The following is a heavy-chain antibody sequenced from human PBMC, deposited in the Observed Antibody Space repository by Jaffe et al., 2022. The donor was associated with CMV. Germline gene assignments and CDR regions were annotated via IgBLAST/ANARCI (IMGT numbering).Heavy chain of an antibody. J-gene: IGHJ6*02. Sequence: QVQLVQSGAEVKKPGASVKVSCKASGYTFTSYGISWVRQAPGQGLEWMGWISAYNGNTNYAQKLQGRVTMTTDTSTSTAYMELRSLRSDDTAVYYCARVPYYDFWSGHQAAYYYYGMDVWGQGTTVTVSS. CDR3: ARVPYYDFWSGHQAAYYYYGMDV. V-gene: IGHV1-18*01. D-gene: IGHD3-3*01. CDR2: ISAYNGNT. CDR1: GYTFTSYG.